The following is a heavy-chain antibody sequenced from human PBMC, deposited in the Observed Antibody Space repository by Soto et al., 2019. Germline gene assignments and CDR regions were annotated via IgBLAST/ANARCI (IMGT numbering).Heavy chain of an antibody. CDR3: ARGLNYYGSGSYL. V-gene: IGHV4-34*01. Sequence: LSLTCAVYGGSFSGYYWSWIRQPPGKGLEWIGEINHSGSTNYNPSLKSRVTISVDTSKNQFSLKLSSVTAADTAVYYCARGLNYYGSGSYLWGQGTLVTVSS. CDR2: INHSGST. CDR1: GGSFSGYY. D-gene: IGHD3-10*01. J-gene: IGHJ4*02.